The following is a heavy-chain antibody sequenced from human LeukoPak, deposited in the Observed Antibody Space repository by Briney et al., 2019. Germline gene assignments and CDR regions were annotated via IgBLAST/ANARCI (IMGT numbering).Heavy chain of an antibody. Sequence: QTSETLRLSCAASGFTVNSNYMSWVRQAPGQGLEWDSIIYSGGNTYYTASVKGRFSISRDNSKNTLHLQMNSLRVEDTAVYYCARAHPGYCSGGSCSRPLDLWGQGTLVTVSS. V-gene: IGHV3-66*01. CDR2: IYSGGNT. J-gene: IGHJ5*02. D-gene: IGHD2-15*01. CDR3: ARAHPGYCSGGSCSRPLDL. CDR1: GFTVNSNY.